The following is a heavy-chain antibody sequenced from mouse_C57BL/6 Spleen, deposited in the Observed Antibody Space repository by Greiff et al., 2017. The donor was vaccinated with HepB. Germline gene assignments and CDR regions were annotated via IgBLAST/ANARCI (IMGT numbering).Heavy chain of an antibody. V-gene: IGHV1-50*01. CDR3: ARGVYGNYSPFDY. D-gene: IGHD2-1*01. J-gene: IGHJ2*01. CDR1: GYTFTSYW. Sequence: QVQLQQPGAELVKPGASVKLSCKASGYTFTSYWMQWVKQRPGQGLEWIGEIDPSDSYTNYNQKFKGKATLTVDTSSSTAYMQLSSLTSEDSAVYYCARGVYGNYSPFDYWGQGTTLTVSS. CDR2: IDPSDSYT.